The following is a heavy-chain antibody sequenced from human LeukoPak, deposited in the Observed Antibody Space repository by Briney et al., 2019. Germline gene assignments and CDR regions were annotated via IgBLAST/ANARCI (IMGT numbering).Heavy chain of an antibody. V-gene: IGHV1-2*02. CDR1: GYTFTGYY. J-gene: IGHJ6*04. Sequence: ASVKVSCKASGYTFTGYYMHWVRQAPGQGLEWMGWNNPNSGGTNYAQKFQGRVTMTEDTSTDTAHMELSSLRSEDTAVYYCATRPPSGFPPYGMDVWGKGTTVTVSS. CDR2: NNPNSGGT. CDR3: ATRPPSGFPPYGMDV. D-gene: IGHD5-12*01.